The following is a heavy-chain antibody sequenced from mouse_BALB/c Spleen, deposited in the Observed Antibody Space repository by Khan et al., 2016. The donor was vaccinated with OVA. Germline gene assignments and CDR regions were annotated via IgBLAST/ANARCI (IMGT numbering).Heavy chain of an antibody. V-gene: IGHV1S137*01. J-gene: IGHJ3*01. D-gene: IGHD2-1*01. CDR3: ARGSGNYGFAY. Sequence: QVQLQQSGAELVRPGVSVKISCKGSGYIFTDFSMHWVKRSHAKSLEWIGVISTYYGDSIYNQNFKDKATLTVEKSSSTAYMELARLTSEDSAIDYCARGSGNYGFAYWGQGTLVTVSA. CDR1: GYIFTDFS. CDR2: ISTYYGDS.